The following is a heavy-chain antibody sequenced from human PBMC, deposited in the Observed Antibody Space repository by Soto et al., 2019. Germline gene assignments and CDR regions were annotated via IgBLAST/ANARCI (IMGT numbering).Heavy chain of an antibody. V-gene: IGHV3-23*01. Sequence: GGSLRLSCAASGFTFSSYAMSWVRQAPGKGLEWVSAISGSGGSTYYADSVKGRFTISRDNSKNTLYLQMNSLRAEDTAVYYCAKDAVVVVPAASYNWFDPWGQGTLVTVSS. CDR2: ISGSGGST. CDR1: GFTFSSYA. D-gene: IGHD2-2*01. J-gene: IGHJ5*02. CDR3: AKDAVVVVPAASYNWFDP.